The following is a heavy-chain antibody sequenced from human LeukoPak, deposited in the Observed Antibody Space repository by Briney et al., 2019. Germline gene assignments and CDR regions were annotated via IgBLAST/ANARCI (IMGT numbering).Heavy chain of an antibody. J-gene: IGHJ2*01. Sequence: ASVKVSCKASGGTFSSYAISWVRQAPGQGLEWMGRIIPILGIANYAQKFQGRVTITADKSTSTAYMELSSLRSEDTAVYYCARGGSSGYWYFALWGRGTLVTVSS. D-gene: IGHD6-19*01. CDR3: ARGGSSGYWYFAL. CDR1: GGTFSSYA. CDR2: IIPILGIA. V-gene: IGHV1-69*04.